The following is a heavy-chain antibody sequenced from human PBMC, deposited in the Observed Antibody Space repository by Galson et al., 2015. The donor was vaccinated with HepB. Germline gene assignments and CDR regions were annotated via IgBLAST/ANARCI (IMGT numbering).Heavy chain of an antibody. V-gene: IGHV3-21*01. CDR3: ARDPLAVTPDKYFDL. J-gene: IGHJ2*01. CDR2: ISSGTTFI. CDR1: GFTSSDWS. D-gene: IGHD2-21*02. Sequence: SLRLSCAASGFTSSDWSMNWVRQAPGKGLEWVSSISSGTTFIHYANSVKGRFTISRDSARNSLYLQMNSLRPEDTAVYYCARDPLAVTPDKYFDLWGRGTLVTVSS.